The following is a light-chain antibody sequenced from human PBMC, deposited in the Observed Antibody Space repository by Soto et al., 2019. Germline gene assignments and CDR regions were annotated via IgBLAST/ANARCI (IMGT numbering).Light chain of an antibody. J-gene: IGKJ1*01. V-gene: IGKV3-15*01. CDR2: GAS. Sequence: EIVMTQSPVTLSVSPGERATLSCRASHSVSSKLAWYQRKPGQAPRLLIYGASTRATGIPARFSGSGSGTEFTLTISSLQSEDFAIYYCQQYNIWPWTFGQGTKVAIK. CDR3: QQYNIWPWT. CDR1: HSVSSK.